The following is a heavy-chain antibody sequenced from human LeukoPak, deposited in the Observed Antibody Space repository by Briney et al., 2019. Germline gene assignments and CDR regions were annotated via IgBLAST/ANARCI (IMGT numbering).Heavy chain of an antibody. D-gene: IGHD3-22*01. V-gene: IGHV3-74*01. CDR3: ARGDYDSSGYLYYFDY. CDR1: GFTFSSYW. Sequence: GGSLRLSCAASGFTFSSYWMHWVRQAPGKGLVWVSRINSDGSSTSYADSVKGRSTISRDNAKNTLYLQMNSLRAEDTAVYYCARGDYDSSGYLYYFDYWGQGTLVTVSS. J-gene: IGHJ4*02. CDR2: INSDGSST.